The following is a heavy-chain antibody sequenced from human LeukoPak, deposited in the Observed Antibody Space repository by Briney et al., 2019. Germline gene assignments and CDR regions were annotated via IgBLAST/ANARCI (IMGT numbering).Heavy chain of an antibody. CDR3: ARVFKVVVPAAMEAIWFDP. CDR1: GYTFTSYG. Sequence: ASVKVSCKASGYTFTSYGISWVRPAPGQGLAWMGWISAYNGNTNYAQKLQGRVTMTTDTSTSTAYMELRSLRSDDTAVYYCARVFKVVVPAAMEAIWFDPWGQGTLVTVSS. V-gene: IGHV1-18*01. D-gene: IGHD2-2*01. J-gene: IGHJ5*02. CDR2: ISAYNGNT.